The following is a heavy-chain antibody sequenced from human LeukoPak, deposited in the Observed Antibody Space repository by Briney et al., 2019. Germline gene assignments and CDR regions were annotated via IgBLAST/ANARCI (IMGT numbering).Heavy chain of an antibody. D-gene: IGHD1-7*01. V-gene: IGHV1-8*01. CDR1: GYTLTELS. CDR3: ARGGPFWNYVMGY. J-gene: IGHJ4*02. Sequence: ASVKVSCKVSGYTLTELSMHWVRQATGQGLEWMGWMNPNSGNTGYAQKFQGRVTMTRNTSISTAYMELRSLRSDDTAVHYCARGGPFWNYVMGYWGQGTLVTVSS. CDR2: MNPNSGNT.